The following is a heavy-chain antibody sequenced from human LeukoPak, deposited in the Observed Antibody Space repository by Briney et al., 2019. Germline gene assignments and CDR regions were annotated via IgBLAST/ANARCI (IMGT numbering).Heavy chain of an antibody. CDR2: IWYDGGNK. CDR1: VFRSRTRD. J-gene: IGHJ4*02. Sequence: PGGSLRLSCVASVFRSRTRDMLWVREAPGKGLERVAVIWYDGGNKYYSDSVKGRFTISRDNSKNTVSLQMNSLRAEDTAVYYCARGQYSPDYWGQGTVVTVSS. V-gene: IGHV3-33*01. CDR3: ARGQYSPDY. D-gene: IGHD2-15*01.